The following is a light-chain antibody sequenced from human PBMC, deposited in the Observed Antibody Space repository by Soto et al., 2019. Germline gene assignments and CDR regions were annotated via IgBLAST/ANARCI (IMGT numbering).Light chain of an antibody. V-gene: IGKV1-39*01. CDR1: HNINTY. J-gene: IGKJ2*01. CDR2: AAS. CDR3: QQTYDTYT. Sequence: DVQMTQSPSSVSASVGDKVTITCRAGHNINTYLNWYQQKPGRAPRVLIYAASSLQSGIPSRFSGSGSGTDFTLTISSLQPEDSATYYCQQTYDTYTFGQGTKVDIK.